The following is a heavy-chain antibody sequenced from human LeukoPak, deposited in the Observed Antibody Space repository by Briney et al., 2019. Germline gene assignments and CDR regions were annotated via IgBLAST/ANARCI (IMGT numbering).Heavy chain of an antibody. Sequence: AASVKVSCKASGYTFTSYYMHWVRQAPGQGLEWMGIINPSGGSTSYAQKFQGRVTMTRDTSTSTVYMELSSLRSEDTAVYYCAKDQVTMIVVVILVDWGQGTLVTVSS. D-gene: IGHD3-22*01. CDR2: INPSGGST. J-gene: IGHJ4*02. CDR1: GYTFTSYY. CDR3: AKDQVTMIVVVILVD. V-gene: IGHV1-46*01.